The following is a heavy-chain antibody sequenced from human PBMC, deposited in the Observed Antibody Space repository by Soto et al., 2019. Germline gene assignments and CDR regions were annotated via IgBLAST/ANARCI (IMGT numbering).Heavy chain of an antibody. J-gene: IGHJ3*02. CDR2: IYYSGST. Sequence: SETLSLTCTVSGGSISSYYWSWIRQPPGKGLEWIGYIYYSGSTNYNPSLKSRVTISVDTSKNQFSLKLSSVTAADTAVYYCARDVSAPSGYDYSLEAVAGNDAFDIWGQGTMVTVSS. CDR1: GGSISSYY. D-gene: IGHD5-12*01. V-gene: IGHV4-59*01. CDR3: ARDVSAPSGYDYSLEAVAGNDAFDI.